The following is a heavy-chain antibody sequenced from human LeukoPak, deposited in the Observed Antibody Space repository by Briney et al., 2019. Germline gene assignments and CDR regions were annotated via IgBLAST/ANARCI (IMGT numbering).Heavy chain of an antibody. CDR1: GFTFSTDY. Sequence: GGSLRLSCAVSGFTFSTDYMSWVRQAPGKGLEGVPILYSAGTTYYSDSVKGRFTISRDNSRNILYLQMSSLRAEDTAIYYCARTPSGSGNFFDYWGQGAPVTVSS. J-gene: IGHJ4*02. D-gene: IGHD3-10*01. CDR2: LYSAGTT. CDR3: ARTPSGSGNFFDY. V-gene: IGHV3-66*01.